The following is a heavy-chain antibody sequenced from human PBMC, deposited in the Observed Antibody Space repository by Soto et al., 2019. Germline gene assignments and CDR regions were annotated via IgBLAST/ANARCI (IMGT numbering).Heavy chain of an antibody. V-gene: IGHV1-18*01. CDR3: STVKYSPPYYYYSGMDV. D-gene: IGHD5-18*01. CDR1: GYTFTSYG. J-gene: IGHJ6*02. CDR2: ISAYNGNT. Sequence: QVQLVQSGAEVKKPGASVKVSCKASGYTFTSYGISWVRQAPGQGLEWMGWISAYNGNTNDAQKLQGRVTMTTDTSTSTAYMERRSLRSDDTAVYYCSTVKYSPPYYYYSGMDVWGQGTTVTVSS.